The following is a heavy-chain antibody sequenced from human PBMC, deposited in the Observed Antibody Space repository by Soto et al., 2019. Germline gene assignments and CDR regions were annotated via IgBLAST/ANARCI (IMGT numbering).Heavy chain of an antibody. Sequence: QVKLQESGPGLVKPSETLSLSCTVSGASISTKYWNWIRQPPGKGLEWIGYVYYSGTTNYNPSLKSRVTISIDTSKNQFALNLTSVTAADTAVYYCARGFSWNPYLDLWGQGTRVTVSS. CDR1: GASISTKY. CDR3: ARGFSWNPYLDL. D-gene: IGHD1-1*01. J-gene: IGHJ5*02. CDR2: VYYSGTT. V-gene: IGHV4-59*01.